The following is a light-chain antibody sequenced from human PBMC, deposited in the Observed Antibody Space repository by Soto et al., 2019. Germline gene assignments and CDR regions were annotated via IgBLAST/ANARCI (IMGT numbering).Light chain of an antibody. CDR2: LHSDGSH. V-gene: IGLV4-69*01. CDR3: QTWGAGIQV. Sequence: QPVLTQSPSASASLGASVKLTCTLSSGHSSYVIAWHQQQPEKGPRFLMKLHSDGSHSKGDGIPDRFTGSSSGAERYLTISSLQSEDEADYYCQTWGAGIQVFGGGTKLTVL. CDR1: SGHSSYV. J-gene: IGLJ3*02.